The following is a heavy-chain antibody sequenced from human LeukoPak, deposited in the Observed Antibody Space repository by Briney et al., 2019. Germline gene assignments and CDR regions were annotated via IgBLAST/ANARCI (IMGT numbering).Heavy chain of an antibody. J-gene: IGHJ4*02. D-gene: IGHD4-17*01. CDR3: ARISDYSAFDY. V-gene: IGHV1-69*13. CDR2: IIPIFGTA. CDR1: GYTFTSYY. Sequence: ASVKVSCKASGYTFTSYYMHWVRQAPGQGLEWMGGIIPIFGTANYAQKYQGRVTITADESTSTAYMELSSLRSEDTAVYYCARISDYSAFDYWGQGTLVTVSS.